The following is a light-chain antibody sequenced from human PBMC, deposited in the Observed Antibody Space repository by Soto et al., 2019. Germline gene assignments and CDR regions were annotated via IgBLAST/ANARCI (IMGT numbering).Light chain of an antibody. V-gene: IGKV1-27*01. CDR1: QDISNY. CDR2: AAS. Sequence: DIQMTQSPSSLSASVGDRVTITCRTSQDISNYLAWYQQKPGKVPKLLIYAASTLQSGVPSRFSGGGSGTDFSLTISRLQPEDVATYYCQKYNSAPLTFGGGTKVEIQ. CDR3: QKYNSAPLT. J-gene: IGKJ4*01.